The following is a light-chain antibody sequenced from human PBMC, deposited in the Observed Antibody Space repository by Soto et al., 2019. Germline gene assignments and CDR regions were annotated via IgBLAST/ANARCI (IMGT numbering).Light chain of an antibody. CDR3: AALDDSLNGRV. J-gene: IGLJ3*02. CDR1: SSNIGSNT. Sequence: QSALTQPPSASGTPGQRVTISCSGGSSNIGSNTVNWFQQLSGTAPKLLIYSHNQRPSGVPDRFSVSKSGTSASLAISGLQSDDEADYYCAALDDSLNGRVFGGGTKVTVL. CDR2: SHN. V-gene: IGLV1-44*01.